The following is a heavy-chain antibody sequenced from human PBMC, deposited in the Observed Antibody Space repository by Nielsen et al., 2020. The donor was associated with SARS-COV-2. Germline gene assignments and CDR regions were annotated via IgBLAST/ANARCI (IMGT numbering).Heavy chain of an antibody. Sequence: GGSLRLSCAASGFTFSDYYMSWIRQAPGKGLEWVSYISSSGSTIYYADSVKGRFTISRDNAKNSLYLQMNSLRAADTAVYYCARDVMATGYYYGMDVWGQGTTVTVSS. D-gene: IGHD3-16*01. CDR3: ARDVMATGYYYGMDV. V-gene: IGHV3-11*01. J-gene: IGHJ6*02. CDR1: GFTFSDYY. CDR2: ISSSGSTI.